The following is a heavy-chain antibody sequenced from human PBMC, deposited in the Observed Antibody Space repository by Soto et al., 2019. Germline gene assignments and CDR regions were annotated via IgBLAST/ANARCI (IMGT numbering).Heavy chain of an antibody. D-gene: IGHD3-22*01. CDR1: GYSISTGYY. Sequence: LETLSLTCGVSGYSISTGYYWGWIRQPPGKGPEWIGNIFHRGTTFYNPSLKSRASISVDTSNNQISLRLSNVTAADTAVYYCARVDSPYYYNSSGYFTYWGQGTLVTVPS. CDR3: ARVDSPYYYNSSGYFTY. CDR2: IFHRGTT. J-gene: IGHJ4*01. V-gene: IGHV4-38-2*01.